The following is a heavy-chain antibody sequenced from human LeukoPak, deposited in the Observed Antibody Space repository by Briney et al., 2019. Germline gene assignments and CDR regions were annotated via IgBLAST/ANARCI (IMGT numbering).Heavy chain of an antibody. Sequence: SETLSLTCTVSGGSISSYYWSWIRQPPGKGLEWIGYIYYSGSTNYNPSLKTRVTTSVDTSKNQFSLKLSSVTAADTAVYYCARGGGIYSGYDPLDYWGQGTLVTVSS. CDR3: ARGGGIYSGYDPLDY. D-gene: IGHD5-12*01. J-gene: IGHJ4*02. V-gene: IGHV4-59*01. CDR2: IYYSGST. CDR1: GGSISSYY.